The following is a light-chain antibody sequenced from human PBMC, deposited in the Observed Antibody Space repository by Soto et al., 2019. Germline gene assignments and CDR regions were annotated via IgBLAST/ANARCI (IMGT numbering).Light chain of an antibody. Sequence: DIVMTQSPDSLAVSLGERATINCKSSESVLYSSNNKNYLTWYQRKPGQPPRLLIYWASARASGVPDRFSGRGSGTDFTLTISSLQAEDVAVYYCQQYYSLPTFGHGTKLEI. V-gene: IGKV4-1*01. CDR1: ESVLYSSNNKNY. CDR3: QQYYSLPT. J-gene: IGKJ2*01. CDR2: WAS.